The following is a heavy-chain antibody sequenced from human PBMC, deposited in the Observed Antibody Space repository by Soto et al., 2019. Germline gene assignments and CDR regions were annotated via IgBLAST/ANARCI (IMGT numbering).Heavy chain of an antibody. CDR2: MNPDSGHA. V-gene: IGHV1-8*01. J-gene: IGHJ3*01. CDR3: AREGILGLFDAYDL. Sequence: ASVKVSCKASGYTFTNSDINWVRQAPGQGLEWMGWMNPDSGHAAYAQKFQGRVTLTTSTSTSTVYMEMRSLRPDDTAVYSCAREGILGLFDAYDLWGQGTMVTVSS. D-gene: IGHD3-3*01. CDR1: GYTFTNSD.